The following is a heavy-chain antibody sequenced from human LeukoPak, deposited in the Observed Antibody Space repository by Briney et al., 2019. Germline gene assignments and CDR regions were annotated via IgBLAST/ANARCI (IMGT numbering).Heavy chain of an antibody. D-gene: IGHD3-16*01. V-gene: IGHV3-11*01. Sequence: GGSLRLSCAASGFTFSDYYMNWIRQAPGKGLECVSYVSSSGSTIYYADSVKGRFTISRDNSKNTLYLQMNSLRAEDTAVYYCAKDDNYIRFLSWGQGTLVTVSS. J-gene: IGHJ5*02. CDR3: AKDDNYIRFLS. CDR2: VSSSGSTI. CDR1: GFTFSDYY.